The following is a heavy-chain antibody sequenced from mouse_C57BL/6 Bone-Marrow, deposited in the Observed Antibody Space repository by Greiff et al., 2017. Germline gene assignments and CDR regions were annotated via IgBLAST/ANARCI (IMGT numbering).Heavy chain of an antibody. J-gene: IGHJ1*03. CDR1: GFTFSDYG. D-gene: IGHD1-1*01. V-gene: IGHV5-17*01. CDR2: ISSGSSTI. Sequence: EVKLVESGGGLVKPGGSLKLSCAASGFTFSDYGMHWVRQAPEKGLEWVAYISSGSSTIYYADTVKGRFTISRDNAQNTLFLQMTSLRSEVTAMYYCASKHGSSFYWYFDVWGTGTTVTVSS. CDR3: ASKHGSSFYWYFDV.